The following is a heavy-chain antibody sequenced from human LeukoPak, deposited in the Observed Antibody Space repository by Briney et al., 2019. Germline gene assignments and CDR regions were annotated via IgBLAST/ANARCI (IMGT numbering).Heavy chain of an antibody. J-gene: IGHJ6*02. V-gene: IGHV3-30*18. CDR1: GFTFSSYG. CDR3: SKMGYYYDSSGYYSFDYYYYGMEG. Sequence: PGGSLRLSCAASGFTFSSYGMHWVRQAPGKGLEWVAVISYDGSNKYYADSVKGRFTISRDNSKNTLYLQMNSLRAEDTAVYYFSKMGYYYDSSGYYSFDYYYYGMEGWGQGTTVTVSS. CDR2: ISYDGSNK. D-gene: IGHD3-22*01.